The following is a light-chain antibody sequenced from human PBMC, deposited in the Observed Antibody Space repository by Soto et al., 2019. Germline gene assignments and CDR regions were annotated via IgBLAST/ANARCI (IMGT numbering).Light chain of an antibody. CDR3: QQYGSSPLT. Sequence: EIALTQSPGTLSLSPGERATLSCRASQSINNNYLDCYQQERGQAPSLLIYGASTRAPGLPDRFSGGGSGTDFTLTISRLESEDFAVYYCQQYGSSPLTFGGGTKVDIK. CDR1: QSINNNY. J-gene: IGKJ4*01. CDR2: GAS. V-gene: IGKV3-20*01.